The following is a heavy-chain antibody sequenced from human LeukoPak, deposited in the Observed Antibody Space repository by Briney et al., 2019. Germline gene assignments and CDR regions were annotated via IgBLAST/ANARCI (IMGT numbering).Heavy chain of an antibody. CDR3: ARDLGIAAPGDAFDI. D-gene: IGHD6-13*01. CDR1: GYTFTVYY. V-gene: IGHV1-2*02. Sequence: GASVNVSFKASGYTFTVYYMFWGRQAPGQGREWMGWINPNSGGTNYAQKFQGRVTMTRDTSISTAYMELSRLRLDDTAVYYCARDLGIAAPGDAFDIWGQGTMVTVSS. J-gene: IGHJ3*02. CDR2: INPNSGGT.